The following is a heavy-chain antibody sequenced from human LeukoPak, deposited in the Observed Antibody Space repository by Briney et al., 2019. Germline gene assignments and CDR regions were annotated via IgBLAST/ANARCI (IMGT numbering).Heavy chain of an antibody. CDR2: IYYSGST. V-gene: IGHV4-39*07. J-gene: IGHJ4*02. D-gene: IGHD6-13*01. CDR3: ARVAVAAAGPFDY. Sequence: SETLSLTCTVSGGSISSSSYYWGWIRQPPGKGLEWIGSIYYSGSTYYDPSLKSRVTISVDTSKNQFSLKLSSVTAADTAVYYCARVAVAAAGPFDYWGQGTLVTVSS. CDR1: GGSISSSSYY.